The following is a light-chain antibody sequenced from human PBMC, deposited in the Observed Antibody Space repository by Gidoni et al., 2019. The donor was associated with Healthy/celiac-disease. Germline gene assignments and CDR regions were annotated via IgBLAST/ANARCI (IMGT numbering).Light chain of an antibody. J-gene: IGKJ1*01. Sequence: DIVLTHSPGTLSLSPGERATLSCRASQSVSSSYLAWYQQKPGQAPRLLIYGASSRATGIPDRFSGSGSGTEFTLNISRLEPEDFAVYYCKQYGSSTKTFGQGTKVEIK. CDR1: QSVSSSY. CDR2: GAS. V-gene: IGKV3-20*01. CDR3: KQYGSSTKT.